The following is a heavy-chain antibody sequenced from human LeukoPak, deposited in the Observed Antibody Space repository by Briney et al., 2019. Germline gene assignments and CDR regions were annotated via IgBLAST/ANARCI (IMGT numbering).Heavy chain of an antibody. J-gene: IGHJ4*02. Sequence: PSETLPLTCIVSGGSISSSSYYWGWIRQPPGKGLAWIGSIYYSGSTYYNPSLKSRVTISVDTPKSQFSLKLSAVTAADTAVYYCARGSNLLRTLDYWGQGTLVTVSS. V-gene: IGHV4-39*01. CDR3: ARGSNLLRTLDY. CDR1: GGSISSSSYY. D-gene: IGHD3-10*01. CDR2: IYYSGST.